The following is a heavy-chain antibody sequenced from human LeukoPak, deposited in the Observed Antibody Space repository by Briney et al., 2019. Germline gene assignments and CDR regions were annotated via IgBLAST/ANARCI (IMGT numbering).Heavy chain of an antibody. V-gene: IGHV3-49*04. Sequence: GGSLRLSCTASGFTFGEYAMSWVRQAPGKGLEWVGFIRSKAYGGTTEYAASVKGRFTISRDDSKSIAYLQMNSLKTEDTAVYYCTRERAEWFGELLQPSYYFDYWGQGTLVTVSS. J-gene: IGHJ4*02. CDR2: IRSKAYGGTT. D-gene: IGHD3-10*01. CDR3: TRERAEWFGELLQPSYYFDY. CDR1: GFTFGEYA.